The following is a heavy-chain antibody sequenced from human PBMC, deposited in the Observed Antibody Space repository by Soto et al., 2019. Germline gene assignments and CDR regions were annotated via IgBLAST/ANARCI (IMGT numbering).Heavy chain of an antibody. J-gene: IGHJ4*02. D-gene: IGHD1-1*01. CDR3: ARGRYGDY. CDR2: ISAHNGNT. Sequence: QVHLVQSGAEVKKPGASVKVSCKGSGYAFTTYGITWVRQAPGQGLEWMGWISAHNGNTNYAQKPQGRVTVTRDTSTSTAYMELRSLRSDDTAAYYCARGRYGDYGGQGALVTVSS. CDR1: GYAFTTYG. V-gene: IGHV1-18*01.